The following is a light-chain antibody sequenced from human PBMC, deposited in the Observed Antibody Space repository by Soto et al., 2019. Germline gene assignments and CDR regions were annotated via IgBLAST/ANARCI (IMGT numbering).Light chain of an antibody. CDR2: DAS. Sequence: EIVVTQSPANLSLSPGERATLSCRATQSVSSHLALYQQKPGQAPRLLIYDASNRATGIPARFSGSGSGTDFTLTSRSLDPEDFAVYYGQQRADWWTFGQGTKVDIK. J-gene: IGKJ1*01. CDR3: QQRADWWT. CDR1: QSVSSH. V-gene: IGKV3-11*01.